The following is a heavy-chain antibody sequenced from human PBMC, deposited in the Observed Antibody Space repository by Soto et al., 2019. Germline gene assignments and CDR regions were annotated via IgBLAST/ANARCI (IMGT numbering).Heavy chain of an antibody. D-gene: IGHD3-3*01. CDR2: ISDSGGTV. CDR1: GFTFSSYE. CDR3: ARDLLHYDFWSGYSAYFYYGMDV. Sequence: QSGGSLRLSCAASGFTFSSYEMNWVRQAPGQGLEWVSYISDSGGTVYYADSVKGRFTVSGDNAQNSVYLQMNSLRTEDTAVYYCARDLLHYDFWSGYSAYFYYGMDVWGPGTTVTVSS. V-gene: IGHV3-48*03. J-gene: IGHJ6*02.